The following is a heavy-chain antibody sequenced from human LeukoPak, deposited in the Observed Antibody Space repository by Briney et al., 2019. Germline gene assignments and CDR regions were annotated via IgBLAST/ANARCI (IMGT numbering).Heavy chain of an antibody. J-gene: IGHJ6*03. CDR1: GGSISSGSYY. V-gene: IGHV4-61*02. D-gene: IGHD6-13*01. Sequence: SETLSLTCTVSGGSISSGSYYWSWIRQPAGKGLEWIGRIYTSGSTNYNPSLKSRVTMSVDTSKNQFSLKLSSVTAADTAVYYCARVRQQLVRDYYYMDVWGKGTTVTVSS. CDR3: ARVRQQLVRDYYYMDV. CDR2: IYTSGST.